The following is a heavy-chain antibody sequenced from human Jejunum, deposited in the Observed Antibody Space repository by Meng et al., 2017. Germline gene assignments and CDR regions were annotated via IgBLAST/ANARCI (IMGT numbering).Heavy chain of an antibody. D-gene: IGHD3-3*01. J-gene: IGHJ4*02. V-gene: IGHV4-59*01. Sequence: GSLRLSCTVSGGFISSYYWSWIRQPPGKGLEWIGYIYPSVSTNYNPSLKSRVTISVDTSKNQFSLKLSSVTAADTAVYYCARSLGVVRFLEWSRENYYFDYWGQGTLVTVSS. CDR1: GGFISSYY. CDR2: IYPSVST. CDR3: ARSLGVVRFLEWSRENYYFDY.